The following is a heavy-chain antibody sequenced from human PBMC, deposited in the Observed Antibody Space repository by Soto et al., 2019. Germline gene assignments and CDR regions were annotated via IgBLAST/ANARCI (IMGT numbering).Heavy chain of an antibody. J-gene: IGHJ6*02. CDR2: INAGNGNT. D-gene: IGHD2-2*01. V-gene: IGHV1-3*01. Sequence: QVQLVQSGAEVKKPGASVKVSCKASGYTFTSYAMHWVRQAPGQRLEWMGWINAGNGNTKYSQKFQGRVTITRDTSARTAYMELSSLRSEDTAVYYCARDLPPYCSSTSCFYGMDVWGQGTTVTVSS. CDR1: GYTFTSYA. CDR3: ARDLPPYCSSTSCFYGMDV.